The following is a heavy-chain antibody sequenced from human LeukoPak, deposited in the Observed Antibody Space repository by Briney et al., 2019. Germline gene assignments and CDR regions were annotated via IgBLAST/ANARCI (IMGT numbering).Heavy chain of an antibody. V-gene: IGHV1-18*01. J-gene: IGHJ4*02. CDR2: ISAYNGNT. D-gene: IGHD2-21*02. CDR3: ARGQAYCGGDCYPYYFDY. Sequence: ASVKVSCKASGYTFTSYGISWVRQAPGQGFEWMGWISAYNGNTNYAQKLQGRVTMTTDTSTSTAYMELRSLRSDDTAVYYCARGQAYCGGDCYPYYFDYWGQGTLVTVSS. CDR1: GYTFTSYG.